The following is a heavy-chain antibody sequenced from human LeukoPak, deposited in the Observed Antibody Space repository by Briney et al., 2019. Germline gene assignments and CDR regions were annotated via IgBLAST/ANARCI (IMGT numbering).Heavy chain of an antibody. D-gene: IGHD2-2*03. V-gene: IGHV1-2*02. CDR1: GYTFTGYY. Sequence: GASVKVSCKASGYTFTGYYMHWVRQAPGEGLKWMGWINANSGGTNYAQKFQGRVTMTRDTSISTAYMELSRLRADDTAVYYCARDFGYCSSTSCQTFDYWGQGTLVTVSS. CDR3: ARDFGYCSSTSCQTFDY. J-gene: IGHJ4*02. CDR2: INANSGGT.